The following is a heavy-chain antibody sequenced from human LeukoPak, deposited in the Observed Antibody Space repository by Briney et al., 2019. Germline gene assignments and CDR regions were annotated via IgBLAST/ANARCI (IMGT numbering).Heavy chain of an antibody. D-gene: IGHD3-9*01. V-gene: IGHV4-39*01. J-gene: IGHJ3*02. CDR1: GGSISSSSYY. Sequence: SETLSLTCNVSGGSISSSSYYWGWIRQPPGKGLEWIGSMYYGGSTYYNPSLKSRVTISVDTSKNQFSLKLSSVTAADTAVYYCASPHYDILTGYYSPHDAFDIWGQGTMVTVSS. CDR2: MYYGGST. CDR3: ASPHYDILTGYYSPHDAFDI.